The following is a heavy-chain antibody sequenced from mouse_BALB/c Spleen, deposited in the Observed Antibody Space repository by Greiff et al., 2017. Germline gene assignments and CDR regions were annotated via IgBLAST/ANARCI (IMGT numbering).Heavy chain of an antibody. Sequence: DVMLVESGGGLVQPGGSRKLSCAASGFTFSSFGMHWVRQAPEKGLEWVAYISSGSSTIYYADTVKGRFTISRDNPKNTLFLQMTSLRSEDTAMYYCARNYAYAMDYWGQGTSVTVSS. CDR1: GFTFSSFG. V-gene: IGHV5-17*02. CDR3: ARNYAYAMDY. D-gene: IGHD2-4*01. J-gene: IGHJ4*01. CDR2: ISSGSSTI.